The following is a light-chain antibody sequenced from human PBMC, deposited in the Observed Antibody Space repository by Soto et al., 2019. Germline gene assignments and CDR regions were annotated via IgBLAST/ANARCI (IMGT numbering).Light chain of an antibody. V-gene: IGKV3-11*01. CDR3: QQRSSWPPVT. Sequence: ELVLTQSPGTLSLSPGERATLSCRASQSVSTNLAWYQQKPGQAPRLLIYDASNRATGIPARFSGRGSGTDFTLTISSLEPEDFAVYYCQQRSSWPPVTFGQGTRLEIK. J-gene: IGKJ5*01. CDR2: DAS. CDR1: QSVSTN.